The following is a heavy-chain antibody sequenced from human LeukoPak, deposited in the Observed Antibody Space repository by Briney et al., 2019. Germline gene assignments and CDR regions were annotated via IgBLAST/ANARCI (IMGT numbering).Heavy chain of an antibody. J-gene: IGHJ6*03. D-gene: IGHD6-19*01. CDR3: ARAEYSSRSYYYYYMDV. CDR1: GGSISSSSYY. CDR2: IYYSGST. Sequence: SETLSLTCTVSGGSISSSSYYWGWIRQPPGKGLEWIGSIYYSGSTYYNPSLKSRVTISVDTSKNQFSLKLSSVTAADTAVYYCARAEYSSRSYYYYYMDVWGKGTTVTVSS. V-gene: IGHV4-39*07.